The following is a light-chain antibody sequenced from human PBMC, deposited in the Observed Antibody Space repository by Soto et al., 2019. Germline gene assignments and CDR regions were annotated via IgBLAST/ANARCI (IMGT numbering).Light chain of an antibody. Sequence: QSVLTQPPSASGTPGQGVTISCSGSTSNIGSNYVYWYQQLPGTAPKLLIYRNNQRPSGVPDRFSGSKSGTSASLAISGPRSDDEADYFCATWDDSLNGFYVSGNGTKVTVL. J-gene: IGLJ1*01. CDR3: ATWDDSLNGFYV. CDR2: RNN. CDR1: TSNIGSNY. V-gene: IGLV1-47*01.